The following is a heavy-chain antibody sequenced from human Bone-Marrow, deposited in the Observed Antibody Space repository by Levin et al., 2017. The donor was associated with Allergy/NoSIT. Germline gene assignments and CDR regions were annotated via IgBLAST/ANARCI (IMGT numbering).Heavy chain of an antibody. J-gene: IGHJ6*02. CDR1: GFIFSSYT. V-gene: IGHV3-23*01. Sequence: GGSLRLSCAASGFIFSSYTMTWVRQSPGKGLEWVSAISGSGGVTYYADSVKGRFTISRDNSKNTMYLQMNSLRAEDTAVYYCAILVGATGDYDMDVWGQGTTVTVSS. CDR2: ISGSGGVT. D-gene: IGHD1-26*01. CDR3: AILVGATGDYDMDV.